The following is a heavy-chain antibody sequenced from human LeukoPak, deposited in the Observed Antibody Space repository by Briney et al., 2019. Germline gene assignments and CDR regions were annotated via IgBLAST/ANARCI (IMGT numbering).Heavy chain of an antibody. CDR1: GYSFTDYY. CDR3: ARADRLHGGPYLIGP. V-gene: IGHV1-2*02. Sequence: ASVKVSCKTSGYSFTDYYMRWVRQAPGQGLEWMGWINPNSGGTSAAQKFQGRVTMTRDTSITTVYMEVSWLTSDDTAIYYCARADRLHGGPYLIGPWGQGTLVTVSS. J-gene: IGHJ5*02. D-gene: IGHD2-21*01. CDR2: INPNSGGT.